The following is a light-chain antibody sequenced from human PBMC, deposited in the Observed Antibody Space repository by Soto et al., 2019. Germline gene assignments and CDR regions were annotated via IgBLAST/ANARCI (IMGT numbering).Light chain of an antibody. Sequence: EIVLTQFPGTLSLSPGERATLSCRASQSVTSSYLAWYQQKPGQAPRLLIYGASSRATGVPDRFSGSGSGTDFTLTISRLEPEDCAVYYCQQYGSSPRFGQGTKVDIK. CDR2: GAS. CDR3: QQYGSSPR. J-gene: IGKJ1*01. V-gene: IGKV3-20*01. CDR1: QSVTSSY.